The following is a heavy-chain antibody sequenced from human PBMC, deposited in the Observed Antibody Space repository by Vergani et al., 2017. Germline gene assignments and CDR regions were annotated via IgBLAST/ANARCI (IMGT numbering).Heavy chain of an antibody. D-gene: IGHD3-22*01. J-gene: IGHJ4*02. CDR2: IYYSGST. Sequence: QLQLQESGPGLVKPSETLSLTCTVSGGSISSSSYYWGWIRQPPGKGLEWIGSIYYSGSTYYNPSLKSRVTISVDTSKNQFSLKLSSVTAADTAVYYCARDIPPSFYYDSSGYLGFDYWGQGTLVTVSS. CDR1: GGSISSSSYY. V-gene: IGHV4-39*07. CDR3: ARDIPPSFYYDSSGYLGFDY.